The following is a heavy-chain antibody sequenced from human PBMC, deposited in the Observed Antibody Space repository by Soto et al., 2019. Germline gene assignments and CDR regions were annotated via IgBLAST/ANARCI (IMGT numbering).Heavy chain of an antibody. D-gene: IGHD1-26*01. CDR1: GGSISSGGYY. J-gene: IGHJ6*02. V-gene: IGHV4-31*03. CDR2: IYYSGSA. CDR3: ARDRGADRGYYYGMDV. Sequence: SETLSLTCTVSGGSISSGGYYWSWIRQHPGKGLEWIGYIYYSGSAYYNPSLKSRVTISVDTSKNQFSLKLSSVTAADTAVYYCARDRGADRGYYYGMDVWGQGTTVTVSS.